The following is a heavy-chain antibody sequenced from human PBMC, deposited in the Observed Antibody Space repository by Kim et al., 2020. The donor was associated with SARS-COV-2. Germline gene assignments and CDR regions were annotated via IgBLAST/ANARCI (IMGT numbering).Heavy chain of an antibody. CDR3: ARGPNSSGYYYHFAFDI. J-gene: IGHJ3*02. D-gene: IGHD3-22*01. CDR2: INPNSGGT. CDR1: GYTFTGYY. Sequence: ASVNVSCKASGYTFTGYYMHWVRQAPGQGLEWMGWINPNSGGTNYAQKFQGWVTMTRDTSISTAYMELSRLRSDDTAVYYCARGPNSSGYYYHFAFDIWGQGTMVPVSS. V-gene: IGHV1-2*04.